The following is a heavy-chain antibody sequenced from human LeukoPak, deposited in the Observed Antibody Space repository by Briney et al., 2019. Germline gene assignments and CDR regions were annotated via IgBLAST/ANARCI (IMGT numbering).Heavy chain of an antibody. V-gene: IGHV3-30*18. D-gene: IGHD4-17*01. J-gene: IGHJ4*02. CDR2: ISYDGSNK. Sequence: PGGSLRLSCAASGFTFSSYGMHWVRQAPGKGLEWVAVISYDGSNKYYADSVKGRFTISRDNSKNTLYLPMHSLRAEDTAVYYCAKDGLIYGDYVGYFDYWGQGTLVTVSS. CDR1: GFTFSSYG. CDR3: AKDGLIYGDYVGYFDY.